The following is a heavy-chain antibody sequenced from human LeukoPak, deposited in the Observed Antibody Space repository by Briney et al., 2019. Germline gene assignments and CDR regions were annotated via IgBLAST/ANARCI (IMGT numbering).Heavy chain of an antibody. CDR1: GYTFTSYG. V-gene: IGHV1-18*01. J-gene: IGHJ5*02. CDR3: ARDLSAMVRGVINWFDP. D-gene: IGHD3-10*01. Sequence: GASVKVSCKASGYTFTSYGISWVRQAPGRGLEWMGWISAYNGNTNYAQKLQGRVTMTTDTSTSTAYMELRSLRSDDTAVYYCARDLSAMVRGVINWFDPWGQGTLVTVSS. CDR2: ISAYNGNT.